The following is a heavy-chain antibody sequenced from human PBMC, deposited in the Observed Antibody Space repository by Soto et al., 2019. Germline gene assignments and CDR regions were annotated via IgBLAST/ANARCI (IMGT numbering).Heavy chain of an antibody. CDR1: GGSISGGVGGLYY. CDR2: IYYSGST. CDR3: AREVIPLTTDWYFDL. J-gene: IGHJ2*01. Sequence: QLQLRESGPGLVKPSETLSLTCTVSGGSISGGVGGLYYWSWIRQPPGKGLEWIGYIYYSGSTYYNPSLQSRVTISVDTSKNQSSLRLSSVTAADTAVYYCAREVIPLTTDWYFDLWGRGTLVTVSS. D-gene: IGHD4-17*01. V-gene: IGHV4-30-4*01.